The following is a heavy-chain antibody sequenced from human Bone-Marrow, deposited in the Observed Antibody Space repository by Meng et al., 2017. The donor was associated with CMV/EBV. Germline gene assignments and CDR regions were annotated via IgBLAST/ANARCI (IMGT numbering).Heavy chain of an antibody. CDR1: GFTFSSYW. J-gene: IGHJ4*02. CDR3: AKDGKPTKEGFDY. V-gene: IGHV3-7*01. CDR2: IKQDGSEK. Sequence: GESLKISCAASGFTFSSYWMSWVRQAPGKGLEWVANIKQDGSEKYYVDSVKGRFTISRDNSKNTLYLQMNSLRSEDTAVYYCAKDGKPTKEGFDYCGQGTLVTASS. D-gene: IGHD1-26*01.